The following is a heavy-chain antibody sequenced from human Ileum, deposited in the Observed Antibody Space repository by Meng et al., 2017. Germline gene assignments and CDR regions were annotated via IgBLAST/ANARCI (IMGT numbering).Heavy chain of an antibody. J-gene: IGHJ4*02. V-gene: IGHV4-4*02. CDR1: GDSISSRDW. CDR2: ISQESGRT. Sequence: HAQFQEYGTGVVRPWGTLSLTCVVSGDSISSRDWWSWVRQPPGKGLEWIGEISQESGRTNYNPSLKSRVTISLDKSKNQFSLNLNSVTAADTAVYYCVRNEGYSLGDWGQGTLVTVSS. CDR3: VRNEGYSLGD. D-gene: IGHD2-21*01.